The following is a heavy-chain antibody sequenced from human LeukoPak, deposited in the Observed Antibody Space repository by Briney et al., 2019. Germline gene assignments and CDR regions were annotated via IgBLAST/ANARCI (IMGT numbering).Heavy chain of an antibody. J-gene: IGHJ3*01. D-gene: IGHD3-22*01. Sequence: GESLKTSCQASGYRFTAYWIAWVGQMPGKGLEWMGVIYPDVADTRYSTSFQGQVTIPADKSVRTAYLQWSSLKASDTAMYYCARPNITSYYDSRGYDAFDVWGQGTMVTVSS. V-gene: IGHV5-51*01. CDR2: IYPDVADT. CDR3: ARPNITSYYDSRGYDAFDV. CDR1: GYRFTAYW.